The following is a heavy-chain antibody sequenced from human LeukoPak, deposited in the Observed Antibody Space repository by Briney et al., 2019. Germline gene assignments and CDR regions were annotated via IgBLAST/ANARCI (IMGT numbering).Heavy chain of an antibody. V-gene: IGHV3-74*01. CDR1: GFTFTAYW. J-gene: IGHJ6*03. CDR3: ARAYYYDSSGYYYVSEHYYYYMDV. CDR2: IKGDGSSI. Sequence: SGGSLRLSCAASGFTFTAYWMYWVRQDPGKGLVWVSRIKGDGSSILYADSVKGRFTISRDNTKNTLYLQMHSLRAEDTAVYYCARAYYYDSSGYYYVSEHYYYYMDVWGKGTTVTISS. D-gene: IGHD3-22*01.